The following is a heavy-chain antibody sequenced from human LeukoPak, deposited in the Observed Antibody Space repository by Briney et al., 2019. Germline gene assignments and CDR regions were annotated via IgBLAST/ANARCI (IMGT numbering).Heavy chain of an antibody. Sequence: SETLSLTCTVSGGSISSSSYYWGWIRQPPGKGLEWIGSIYYSGSTYYNPSLKSRVTISVDTSKNQFSLKLSSVTAADTAVYYCAGLPIGGGNFQFDYWGQGTLVTVSS. D-gene: IGHD4-23*01. CDR3: AGLPIGGGNFQFDY. CDR1: GGSISSSSYY. CDR2: IYYSGST. V-gene: IGHV4-39*01. J-gene: IGHJ4*02.